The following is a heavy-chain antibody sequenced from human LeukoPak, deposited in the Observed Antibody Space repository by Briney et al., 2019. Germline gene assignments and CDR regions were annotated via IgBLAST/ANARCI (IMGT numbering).Heavy chain of an antibody. D-gene: IGHD4-17*01. Sequence: GGSLRLSCAAPGFSFSSNWMGWVRQAPGKGLEWVAHIKRDGSQKYYLDSVKGRFTISRDNSKNTLYLQMNSLRAEDTAVYYCARGRVGYRTTVTTKGPFDYWGQGTLVTVSS. CDR1: GFSFSSNW. V-gene: IGHV3-7*01. J-gene: IGHJ4*02. CDR3: ARGRVGYRTTVTTKGPFDY. CDR2: IKRDGSQK.